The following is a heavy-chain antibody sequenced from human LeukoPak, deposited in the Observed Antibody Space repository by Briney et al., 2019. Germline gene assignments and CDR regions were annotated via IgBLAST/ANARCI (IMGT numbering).Heavy chain of an antibody. CDR1: GYTFTNYG. V-gene: IGHV1-18*01. Sequence: GTSVKVSCKASGYTFTNYGINWLRQAPGQGLEWMGWISAYNGNTNYAQRLQGRVTMTTDTSTSTAYMELRSLSSDDTAVYYCARVDEDGFDYWGQGTLVTVSS. J-gene: IGHJ4*02. CDR2: ISAYNGNT. CDR3: ARVDEDGFDY.